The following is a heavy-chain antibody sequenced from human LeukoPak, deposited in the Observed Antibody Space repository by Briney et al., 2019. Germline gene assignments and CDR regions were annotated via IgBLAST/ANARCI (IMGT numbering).Heavy chain of an antibody. V-gene: IGHV3-48*04. CDR3: AKNPSPEARLQEI. CDR2: ISSSSSTI. Sequence: PGGSLRLSCAASGFTFSSYSMNWVRQAPGKGVEWVSYISSSSSTIYYADSVKGRFTISRDNAKNSLYLQMNSLRAEDTAVYYCAKNPSPEARLQEIWGQGTMVTVSS. J-gene: IGHJ3*02. CDR1: GFTFSSYS. D-gene: IGHD1-14*01.